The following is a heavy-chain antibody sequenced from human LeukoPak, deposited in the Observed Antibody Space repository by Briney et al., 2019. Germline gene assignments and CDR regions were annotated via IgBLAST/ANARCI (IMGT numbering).Heavy chain of an antibody. J-gene: IGHJ4*02. CDR2: INPHSGDT. V-gene: IGHV1-2*06. D-gene: IGHD5-12*01. CDR3: AKDMRSRGYSGYDCFDY. CDR1: GYTFTGYY. Sequence: GASVKVSCKASGYTFTGYYMHWVRQAPGQGLEWMGRINPHSGDTNYAQKFQGRVTMTRDTSTSTAYMEVSRLRSDDTAVYYCAKDMRSRGYSGYDCFDYWGQGTLVTVSS.